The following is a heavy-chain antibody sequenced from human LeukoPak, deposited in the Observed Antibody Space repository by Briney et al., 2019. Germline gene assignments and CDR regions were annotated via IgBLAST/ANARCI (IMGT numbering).Heavy chain of an antibody. CDR2: ISSSSSYI. CDR1: GFTFSSYI. J-gene: IGHJ4*02. CDR3: ASGRGSSWRGGLDY. V-gene: IGHV3-21*01. Sequence: GGSLRLSRAASGFTFSSYIMNWVRQAPGKGLEWVSSISSSSSYIYYADSVKGRFTISRHNAKNSLYLQMNSLRAEDTAVYYCASGRGSSWRGGLDYWGQGTLVTVSS. D-gene: IGHD6-13*01.